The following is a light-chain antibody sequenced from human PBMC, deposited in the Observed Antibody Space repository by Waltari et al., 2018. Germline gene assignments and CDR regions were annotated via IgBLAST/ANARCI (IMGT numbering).Light chain of an antibody. Sequence: SVLPQPASVSGSPGQSITIYCTGTSSDVGRYEYVAWYQQHPGKAPKLIIYDVSKRPSGVSNRFSGSTSGYTASLTISGLQSEDEADYCCSYTTTDTYVFGSGTKVTVL. V-gene: IGLV2-14*03. CDR2: DVS. J-gene: IGLJ1*01. CDR1: SSDVGRYEY. CDR3: CSYTTTDTYV.